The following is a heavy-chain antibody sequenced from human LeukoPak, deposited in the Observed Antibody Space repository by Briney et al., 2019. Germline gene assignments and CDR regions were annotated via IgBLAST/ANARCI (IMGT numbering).Heavy chain of an antibody. J-gene: IGHJ5*02. CDR1: GFTFSSYS. V-gene: IGHV3-48*01. CDR3: ARDGGDYGVNWFDP. CDR2: ISSSSTI. Sequence: PGGSLRLSCAASGFTFSSYSMNWVRQAPGKGLEWVSYISSSSTIYYADSVKGRFTISRDNAKNSLYLQMNSLRAEDTAVYYCARDGGDYGVNWFDPWGQGTLVTVSS. D-gene: IGHD4-17*01.